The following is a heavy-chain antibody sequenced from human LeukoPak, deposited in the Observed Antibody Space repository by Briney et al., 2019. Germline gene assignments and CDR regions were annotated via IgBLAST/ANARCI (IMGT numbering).Heavy chain of an antibody. D-gene: IGHD6-19*01. CDR3: ARGTRITVSGPSDY. J-gene: IGHJ4*02. CDR2: IKSKSGET. V-gene: IGHV1-2*02. CDR1: GYTFTDYY. Sequence: ASVKVSCKASGYTFTDYYMHWVRQAPGQGLEWMGWIKSKSGETNYAQKFQGRVAMTRDTSITTVYMELSWLRSDDTAVYYCARGTRITVSGPSDYWGQGTLVTVSS.